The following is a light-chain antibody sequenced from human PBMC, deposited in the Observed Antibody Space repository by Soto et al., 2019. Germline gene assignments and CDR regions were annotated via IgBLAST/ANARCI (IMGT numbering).Light chain of an antibody. CDR1: QSISSW. V-gene: IGKV1-5*03. CDR3: QHYNNWPT. J-gene: IGKJ1*01. CDR2: KAS. Sequence: DIQMTQSPSTLSASVGDRVTITYRASQSISSWLAWYQQKPGKAPKLLIYKASSLESGVPSRFSGSGSGTDFTLTISSLQSEDFALYYCQHYNNWPTFGQGTKVDIK.